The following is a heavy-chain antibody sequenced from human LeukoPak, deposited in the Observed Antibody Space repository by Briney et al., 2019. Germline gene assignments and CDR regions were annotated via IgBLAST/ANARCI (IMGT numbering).Heavy chain of an antibody. CDR3: ATYQYESSGRQWFDP. V-gene: IGHV4-39*01. CDR2: IYYSGSLNVYYSGAT. D-gene: IGHD3-22*01. CDR1: GGYISSFSYS. Sequence: NPSETLSLTCTVSGGYISSFSYSWGWIRQPPGKGLEWIGNIYYSGSLNVYYSGATYYKSSLRSRVTISVDTSKHQFSLKLTSVTAADTAVYYCATYQYESSGRQWFDPWGQGTPVTVSS. J-gene: IGHJ5*02.